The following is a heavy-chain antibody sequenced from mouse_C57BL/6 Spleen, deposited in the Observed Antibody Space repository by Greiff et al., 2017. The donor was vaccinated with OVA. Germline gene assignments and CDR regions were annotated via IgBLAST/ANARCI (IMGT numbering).Heavy chain of an antibody. Sequence: QVQPKESGPGLVQPSQSLSITCTVSGFSLTSYGVHWVRQSPGKGLEWLGVIWSGGSTDYNAAFISRLSISKDNSKSQVFFKMNSLQADDTAIYYCARPGEYSGWYFDVWGTGTTVTVSS. V-gene: IGHV2-2*01. D-gene: IGHD5-1*01. CDR3: ARPGEYSGWYFDV. CDR2: IWSGGST. J-gene: IGHJ1*03. CDR1: GFSLTSYG.